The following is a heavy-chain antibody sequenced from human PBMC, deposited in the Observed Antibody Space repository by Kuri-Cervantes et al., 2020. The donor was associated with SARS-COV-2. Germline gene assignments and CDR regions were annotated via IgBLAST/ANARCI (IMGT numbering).Heavy chain of an antibody. CDR1: GGSFSNYY. CDR3: ARHYAFDRFHK. D-gene: IGHD3-9*01. J-gene: IGHJ4*02. V-gene: IGHV4-34*01. CDR2: INHSGST. Sequence: SQTLSLTCAVYGGSFSNYYWSWIRQPPGKGLEWIGEINHSGSTNYNPSLKSRLSLSVDTSKNQFSLKLTSVTAADTAIYYCARHYAFDRFHKWGQGTQVTVSS.